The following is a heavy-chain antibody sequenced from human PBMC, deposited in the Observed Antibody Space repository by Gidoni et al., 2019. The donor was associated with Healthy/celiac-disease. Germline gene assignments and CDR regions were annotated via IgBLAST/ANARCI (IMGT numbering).Heavy chain of an antibody. V-gene: IGHV5-51*01. J-gene: IGHJ4*02. CDR3: ARHPSGYYYGSGVDY. CDR2: IYPGDSDN. Sequence: EVQLVQSGAEVKKPGESLKISWTGSGYSVTSYWIGWVRQTPGKGLEWIGVIYPGDSDNRYSPSFQGQVTISADKSISTAYLQWSSLKASDTAMYYCARHPSGYYYGSGVDYWGQGTLVTVSS. CDR1: GYSVTSYW. D-gene: IGHD3-10*01.